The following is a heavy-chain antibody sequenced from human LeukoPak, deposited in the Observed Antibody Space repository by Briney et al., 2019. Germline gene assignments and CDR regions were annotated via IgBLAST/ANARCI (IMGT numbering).Heavy chain of an antibody. V-gene: IGHV3-23*01. CDR2: ISGSGGST. J-gene: IGHJ6*03. CDR3: ARVGYSYGNNYYYYYYMDV. Sequence: PGGSLRLSCAASGFTFSNYGMHWVRQAPGKGLEWVSAISGSGGSTYYADSVKGRFTISRDNAKNSLYLQMNSLRAEDTALYYCARVGYSYGNNYYYYYYMDVWGKGTTVTVSS. D-gene: IGHD5-18*01. CDR1: GFTFSNYG.